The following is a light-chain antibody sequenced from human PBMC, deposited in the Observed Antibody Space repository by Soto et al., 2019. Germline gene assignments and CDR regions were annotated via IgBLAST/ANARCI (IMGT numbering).Light chain of an antibody. V-gene: IGKV3-15*01. CDR2: DAS. Sequence: EIGRTQSPASLSVSPGERATLSCRASQSVSSKLAWYQRQPGQAPRLLIYDASTRATGIPARFSGSGSGRDFTLTISSLVREEVAVYYCQEYNHWPPLTFGGGTKVDIK. CDR3: QEYNHWPPLT. J-gene: IGKJ4*01. CDR1: QSVSSK.